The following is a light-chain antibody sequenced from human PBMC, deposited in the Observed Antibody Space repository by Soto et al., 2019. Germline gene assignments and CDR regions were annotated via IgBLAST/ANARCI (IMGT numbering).Light chain of an antibody. V-gene: IGLV2-14*01. J-gene: IGLJ2*01. CDR3: SSSTSSTIVV. CDR1: SSNIGDYNY. CDR2: EVS. Sequence: QSALTQPASVSGSPGQSITISCTGTSSNIGDYNYVSWYQQHPGKAPKLMIYEVSNRPSGVSNRFSGSKSGNTASLTISGLQAEDEADYYCSSSTSSTIVVFGGGTKLTVL.